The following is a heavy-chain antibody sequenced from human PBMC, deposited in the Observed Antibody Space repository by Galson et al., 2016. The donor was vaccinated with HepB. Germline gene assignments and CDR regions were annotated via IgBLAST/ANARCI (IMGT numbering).Heavy chain of an antibody. J-gene: IGHJ4*02. CDR1: GGSFNDYY. CDR3: ASEMDQAKIGH. Sequence: SETLSLTCAVSGGSFNDYYWSWIRQPPEKGLEWIGEIHPSGSAHYNPSLTSRVTISLDTSKRQFSLTLSSVTAADTAVYYCASEMDQAKIGHWGQGALVTVSS. V-gene: IGHV4-34*01. D-gene: IGHD2-2*03. CDR2: IHPSGSA.